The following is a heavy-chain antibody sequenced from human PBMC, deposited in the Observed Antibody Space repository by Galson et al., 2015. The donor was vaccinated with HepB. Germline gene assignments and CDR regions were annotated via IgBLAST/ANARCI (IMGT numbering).Heavy chain of an antibody. J-gene: IGHJ6*02. CDR3: AKKQLLPDYYGMDV. D-gene: IGHD6-6*01. V-gene: IGHV1-69*06. CDR1: GGTFSSYA. Sequence: SVKVSCKASGGTFSSYAISWVRQAPGQGLEWMGGIIPIFGTANYAQKFQGRVTITADKSTSTAYMELSSLRSEDTAVYYCAKKQLLPDYYGMDVWGQGTTVTVSS. CDR2: IIPIFGTA.